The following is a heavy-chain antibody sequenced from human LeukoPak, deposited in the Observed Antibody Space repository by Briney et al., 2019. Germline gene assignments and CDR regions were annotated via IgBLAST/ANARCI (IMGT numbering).Heavy chain of an antibody. D-gene: IGHD6-25*01. CDR3: ARFSRGYGRWPEFDY. V-gene: IGHV4-31*03. Sequence: SETLSLTCTVSGGSISSGGYYWSWIRQHPGKGLEWIGYIYYSGSTYYNPSLKSRVTISVDTSKNQFSLKLSSVTAADTAVYYCARFSRGYGRWPEFDYWGQGTLVTVSS. J-gene: IGHJ4*02. CDR2: IYYSGST. CDR1: GGSISSGGYY.